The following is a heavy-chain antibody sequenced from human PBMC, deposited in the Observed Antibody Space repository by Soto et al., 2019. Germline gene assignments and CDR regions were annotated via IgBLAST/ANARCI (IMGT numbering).Heavy chain of an antibody. CDR2: IYYSGST. V-gene: IGHV4-61*01. CDR1: GGSVSSGSYY. CDR3: AREVGEPAYYGSGSYYNWFDP. D-gene: IGHD3-10*01. Sequence: QVQLQESGPGLVKPSETLSLTCTVSGGSVSSGSYYWSWIRQPPGKGLEWIGYIYYSGSTNYNPSLKSRVTISVDTSKNQFSLKLSSVTAADTAVYYCAREVGEPAYYGSGSYYNWFDPWGQGTLVTVSS. J-gene: IGHJ5*02.